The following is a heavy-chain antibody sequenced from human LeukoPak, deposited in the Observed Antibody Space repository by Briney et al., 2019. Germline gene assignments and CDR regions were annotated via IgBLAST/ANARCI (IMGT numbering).Heavy chain of an antibody. CDR2: ISSDSRTI. CDR3: ARYGSGTSYITNYFDY. V-gene: IGHV3-48*02. D-gene: IGHD3-10*01. J-gene: IGHJ4*02. CDR1: RFTFSSYD. Sequence: GGSLRLSCAASRFTFSSYDMSWVRQAPGKGLEWVSYISSDSRTIYYADSVKGRFTISRDNAKNSLYLQMKSLRDEDTAVYYCARYGSGTSYITNYFDYWGQGTLVTVSS.